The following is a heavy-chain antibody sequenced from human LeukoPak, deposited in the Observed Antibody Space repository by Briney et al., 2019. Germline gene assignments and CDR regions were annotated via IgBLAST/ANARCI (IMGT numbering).Heavy chain of an antibody. V-gene: IGHV1-2*02. CDR1: GYTFTGYY. Sequence: ASVKVSCKASGYTFTGYYMHWVRQAPGQGLEWMGWINPNSGGTNYAQKFQGRVTMTTDTSMRTASMEVRSLTSDDTAVYFCARARYFDWLHNYYFIDVWGKGTAVTISS. CDR3: ARARYFDWLHNYYFIDV. J-gene: IGHJ6*03. CDR2: INPNSGGT. D-gene: IGHD3-9*01.